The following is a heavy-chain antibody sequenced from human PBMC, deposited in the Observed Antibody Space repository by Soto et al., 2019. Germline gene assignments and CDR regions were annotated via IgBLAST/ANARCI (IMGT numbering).Heavy chain of an antibody. D-gene: IGHD2-21*02. CDR2: ISAYNGNT. V-gene: IGHV1-18*01. J-gene: IGHJ6*02. CDR3: ARDRRGSAVVTPGGGCMEV. Sequence: QVQLVQSGAEVKKPGASVKVSCKASGYTFTSYGISWVRQAPGQGLEWMGWISAYNGNTNYAQKPQGRVTLTTDTSTSTAYMELRSLGSDDTAVYYCARDRRGSAVVTPGGGCMEVWGQGTKVTVSS. CDR1: GYTFTSYG.